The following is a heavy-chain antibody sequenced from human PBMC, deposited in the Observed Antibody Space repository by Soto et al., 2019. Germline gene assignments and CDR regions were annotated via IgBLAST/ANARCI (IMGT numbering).Heavy chain of an antibody. J-gene: IGHJ5*02. Sequence: EVQLVESGGGLVQPGGSLRLSCAASGFTFSSYEMNWVRQAPGKGLEWVSYISSSGSIIYYSDAVKGRFTISRDNAKNSLYLQMNSLRAADTAVYYCARGVLNYYDSSGYPHWFDPWGQGTLVTVSS. V-gene: IGHV3-48*03. CDR3: ARGVLNYYDSSGYPHWFDP. CDR2: ISSSGSII. D-gene: IGHD3-22*01. CDR1: GFTFSSYE.